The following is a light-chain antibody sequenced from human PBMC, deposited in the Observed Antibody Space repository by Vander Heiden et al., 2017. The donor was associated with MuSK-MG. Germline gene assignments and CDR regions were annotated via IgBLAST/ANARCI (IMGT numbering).Light chain of an antibody. J-gene: IGKJ1*01. CDR1: QSISSY. CDR3: QQSDSTPWT. V-gene: IGKV1-39*01. CDR2: AAS. Sequence: DIQMTQSPSSLSASVGDSVTITCRASQSISSYLNWYHLKPGKAPKRLIYAASSLASGVPSRFSGSGSGTDFTLTISRLQPEDFATYDCQQSDSTPWTFGQGTKVEIK.